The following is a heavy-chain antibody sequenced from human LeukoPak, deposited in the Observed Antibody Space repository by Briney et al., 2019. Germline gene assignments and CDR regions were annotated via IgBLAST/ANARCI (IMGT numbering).Heavy chain of an antibody. V-gene: IGHV4-31*03. D-gene: IGHD3-10*01. CDR3: ARGWGFGSGTYYRAFDY. Sequence: PSQTLSLTCTVSGGSISSGGYYWSWIRQHPGKGLEWIGYIYYSGSIHYNPSLTSRVTISIGASKNQFSLKLSSVTAADTAVYYCARGWGFGSGTYYRAFDYWGRGTLVTVSS. CDR1: GGSISSGGYY. J-gene: IGHJ4*02. CDR2: IYYSGSI.